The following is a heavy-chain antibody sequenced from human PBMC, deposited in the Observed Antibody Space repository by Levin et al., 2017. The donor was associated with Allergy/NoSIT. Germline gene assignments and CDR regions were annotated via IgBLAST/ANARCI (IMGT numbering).Heavy chain of an antibody. CDR3: ASQYFFGSDFHY. V-gene: IGHV3-23*01. Sequence: GESLKISCAASGFTFSSFAMSWVRQAPGKGLEWVSTILDSGGVTYYADSVMGRFTISRDNSKSTLYLQMISLRAEDTAVYYCASQYFFGSDFHYWGQGTLVTVSS. D-gene: IGHD3-10*01. CDR2: ILDSGGVT. J-gene: IGHJ4*02. CDR1: GFTFSSFA.